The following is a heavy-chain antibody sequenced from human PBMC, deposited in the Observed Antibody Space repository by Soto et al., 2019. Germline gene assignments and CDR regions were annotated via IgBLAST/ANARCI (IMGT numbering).Heavy chain of an antibody. CDR2: IYYSGST. D-gene: IGHD3-16*01. Sequence: PSETLSLTCTVSGGSISSYYWSWIRQPPGKGLEWIGYIYYSGSTNYNPSLKSRVTISVDTSKNQFSLKLSSVTAADTAVYYCASSKGLELWGYYYMDVWGKGTTVTVSS. CDR1: GGSISSYY. J-gene: IGHJ6*03. V-gene: IGHV4-59*01. CDR3: ASSKGLELWGYYYMDV.